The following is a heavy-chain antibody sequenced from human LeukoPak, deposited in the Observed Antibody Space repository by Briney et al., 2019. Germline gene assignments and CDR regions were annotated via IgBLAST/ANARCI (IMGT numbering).Heavy chain of an antibody. V-gene: IGHV3-23*01. D-gene: IGHD6-6*01. CDR3: AQLGGIPSRPPFDH. J-gene: IGHJ4*02. CDR2: ITSSGDNT. CDR1: EFAFNSYT. Sequence: GGSLRLSCAASEFAFNSYTMSWARQAPGKGLEWVSAITSSGDNTHYADSVQGRFTISRDNSKNTLYLQINNLRVEDTAIYYCAQLGGIPSRPPFDHWGQGTLVTVSS.